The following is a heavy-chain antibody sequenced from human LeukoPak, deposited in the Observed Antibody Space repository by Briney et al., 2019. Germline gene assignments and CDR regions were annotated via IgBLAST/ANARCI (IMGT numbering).Heavy chain of an antibody. CDR3: ARARTRYSGSYGGAFDI. Sequence: RGASVKVSCKASGYTFTSYGISWVRQAPGKGLEWVANIKQDGSEKYYVDSVKGRFTISRDNAKNSLYLQMNSLRAEDTAVYYCARARTRYSGSYGGAFDIWGQGTMVTVSS. D-gene: IGHD1-26*01. V-gene: IGHV3-7*01. CDR2: IKQDGSEK. CDR1: GYTFTSYG. J-gene: IGHJ3*02.